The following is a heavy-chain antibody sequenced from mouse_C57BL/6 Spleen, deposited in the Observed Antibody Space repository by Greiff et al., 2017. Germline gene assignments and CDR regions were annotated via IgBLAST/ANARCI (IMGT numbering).Heavy chain of an antibody. CDR3: ARWGTTVAYYFDY. J-gene: IGHJ2*01. Sequence: VKLMESGAELVKPGASVKISCKASGYAFSSYWMNWVKQRPGKGLEWIGQIYPGDGDTNYNGKFKGKATLTADKSSSTAYMQLSSLTSEDSAVYFCARWGTTVAYYFDYWGQGTTLTVSS. V-gene: IGHV1-80*01. CDR1: GYAFSSYW. CDR2: IYPGDGDT. D-gene: IGHD1-1*01.